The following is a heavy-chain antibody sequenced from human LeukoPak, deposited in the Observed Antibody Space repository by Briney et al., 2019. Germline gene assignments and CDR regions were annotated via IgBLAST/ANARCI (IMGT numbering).Heavy chain of an antibody. CDR3: ARDLGYYYDSSGFGY. D-gene: IGHD3-22*01. V-gene: IGHV4-59*01. J-gene: IGHJ4*02. CDR1: GGSISSYY. CDR2: IYYSGST. Sequence: SETLSLTCTVSGGSISSYYWSWIRQPPGKGLEWIGYIYYSGSTNYNPSLKSRVTISVDTSKNQFSLKLSSVTAADTAVYCCARDLGYYYDSSGFGYWGQGTLVTVSS.